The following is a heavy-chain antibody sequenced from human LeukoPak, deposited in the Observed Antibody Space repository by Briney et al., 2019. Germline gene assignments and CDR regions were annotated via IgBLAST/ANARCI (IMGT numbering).Heavy chain of an antibody. CDR1: GYSFTDYY. D-gene: IGHD2-21*01. J-gene: IGHJ5*02. CDR2: INPNSGGT. V-gene: IGHV1-2*02. CDR3: ARADRLHGGPYLIGP. Sequence: ASVNVSCKTSGYSFTDYYMHWVRQAPGQGLEWMGWINPNSGGTSSAQKFQGRVTMTRDTSIRTVYMEVSWLTSDDTAIYYCARADRLHGGPYLIGPWGQGTLVTVSS.